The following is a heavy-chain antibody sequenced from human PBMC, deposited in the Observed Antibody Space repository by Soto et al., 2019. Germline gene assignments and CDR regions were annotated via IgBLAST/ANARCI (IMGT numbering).Heavy chain of an antibody. CDR3: ARGRTRYCSRPYDY. D-gene: IGHD6-13*01. CDR1: GGSFSGYY. CDR2: INHSGST. J-gene: IGHJ4*02. Sequence: SETLSLTCAVYGGSFSGYYWSWIRQPPGKGLEWIGEINHSGSTNYNPSLKSRVTISVDTSKNQFSLKLSSVTAADTAVYYCARGRTRYCSRPYDYWGQGTLVTVSS. V-gene: IGHV4-34*01.